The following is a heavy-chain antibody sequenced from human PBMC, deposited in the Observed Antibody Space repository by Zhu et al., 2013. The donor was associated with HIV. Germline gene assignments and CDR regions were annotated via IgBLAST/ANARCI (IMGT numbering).Heavy chain of an antibody. CDR1: GYTFYNYA. CDR2: ISVYNGNT. V-gene: IGHV1-18*01. J-gene: IGHJ3*02. Sequence: QVQLVQSGAEVKKPGASVKVSCKASGYTFYNYAISWVRQAPGQGLEWMGWISVYNGNTKYAQKVQGRVTMTTDTSTSTAYMELRSLRSDDTAVYYCARDLYSTSSPAFDIWGQGQWSPSLQ. D-gene: IGHD6-6*01. CDR3: ARDLYSTSSPAFDI.